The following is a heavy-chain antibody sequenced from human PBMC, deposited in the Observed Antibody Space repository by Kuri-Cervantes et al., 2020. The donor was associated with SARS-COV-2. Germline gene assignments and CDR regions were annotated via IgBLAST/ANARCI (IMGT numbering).Heavy chain of an antibody. V-gene: IGHV3-33*08. CDR3: AKLTRREDYNPFDF. J-gene: IGHJ4*02. D-gene: IGHD4-11*01. Sequence: GGSLRLSCSVSGDSVGSKTYYWGWIRQAPGKGLEWVAVIWYDGSNKYYADSVKGRFTISRDNSKNTLYLQMNSLRAEDTAVYYCAKLTRREDYNPFDFWGQGTLVTVSS. CDR2: IWYDGSNK. CDR1: GDSVGSKTYY.